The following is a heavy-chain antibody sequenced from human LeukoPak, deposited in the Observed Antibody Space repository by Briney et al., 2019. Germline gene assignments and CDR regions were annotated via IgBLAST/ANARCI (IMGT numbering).Heavy chain of an antibody. Sequence: GASVRVSCKVSGYTLTELSMHWVRQAPGKGLEWMGGFDPEDGETIYAQKFQGRVTMTEDTSTDTAYMELSSLRSEDTAVYYCASGTPKSSSWYEFNYYYYGMDVWGQGTTVTVSS. CDR3: ASGTPKSSSWYEFNYYYYGMDV. CDR1: GYTLTELS. J-gene: IGHJ6*02. V-gene: IGHV1-24*01. CDR2: FDPEDGET. D-gene: IGHD6-13*01.